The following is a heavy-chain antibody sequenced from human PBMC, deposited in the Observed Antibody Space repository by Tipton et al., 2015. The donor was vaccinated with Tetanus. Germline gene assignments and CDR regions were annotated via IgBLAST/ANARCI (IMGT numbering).Heavy chain of an antibody. CDR1: GGAFSGYY. J-gene: IGHJ4*02. V-gene: IGHV4-34*01. Sequence: TLSLTCAVSGGAFSGYYWSWIRQSPGEGLEWIGAINHSGGTNYNPSLRSRVTMSIDTSQKQVSLKLSSVTAADTAVYYCARPRRYSSGYFYYWGLGTLVTVSS. CDR2: INHSGGT. CDR3: ARPRRYSSGYFYY. D-gene: IGHD3-22*01.